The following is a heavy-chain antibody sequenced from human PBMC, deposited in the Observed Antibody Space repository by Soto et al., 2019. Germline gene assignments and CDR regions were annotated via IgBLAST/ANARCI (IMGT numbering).Heavy chain of an antibody. D-gene: IGHD2-15*01. J-gene: IGHJ5*02. CDR1: GFTFSSYW. CDR2: INSDGSST. V-gene: IGHV3-74*01. Sequence: EVQLVESGGGLVQPGGSLRLSCAASGFTFSSYWMHWVRQAPGKGLVWVSRINSDGSSTSYADSVKGRFTISRDNAKNTLYLQMNSLRAEDTAVYYCARDLGDCSGGSCYSDSNWFDPWGQGTLVTVSS. CDR3: ARDLGDCSGGSCYSDSNWFDP.